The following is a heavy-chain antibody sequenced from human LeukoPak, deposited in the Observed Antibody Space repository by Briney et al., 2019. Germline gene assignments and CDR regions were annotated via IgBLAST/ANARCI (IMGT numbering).Heavy chain of an antibody. J-gene: IGHJ4*02. V-gene: IGHV1-2*02. CDR1: GYTFTGYY. CDR3: AYPYSSGWRVY. CDR2: INPNSGGT. D-gene: IGHD6-19*01. Sequence: ASVKVSCKASGYTFTGYYMHWVRQAPGQGLEWMGWINPNSGGTNYAQKFQGRVTMTRDTSTSTAYMEPSRLRSDDTAVYYCAYPYSSGWRVYWGQGTLVTVSS.